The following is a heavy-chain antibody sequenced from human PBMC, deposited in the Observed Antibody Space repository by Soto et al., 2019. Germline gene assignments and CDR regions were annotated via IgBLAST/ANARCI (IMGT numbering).Heavy chain of an antibody. V-gene: IGHV4-4*02. J-gene: IGHJ4*02. CDR3: ARVHSFRLRVSTPGGMVLDY. D-gene: IGHD2-8*02. CDR1: GGSISSDNW. Sequence: PSEKLPDTYAVSGGSISSDNWWTWVRQTPGKGLEWIGEIYHSGSTNYNPSLKSRVTISVDKSKNQISLKLNSVSAADTAVYYCARVHSFRLRVSTPGGMVLDYCGQG. CDR2: IYHSGST.